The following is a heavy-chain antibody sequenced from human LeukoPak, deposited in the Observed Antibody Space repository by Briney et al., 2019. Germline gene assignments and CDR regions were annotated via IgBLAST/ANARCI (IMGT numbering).Heavy chain of an antibody. CDR2: IYYSGGT. J-gene: IGHJ2*01. CDR3: ARDAPLNWNYGLWYFDL. D-gene: IGHD1-7*01. V-gene: IGHV4-59*01. Sequence: PSETLSLTCTVSGGSISSYYWSWIRQPPGKGLEWIGYIYYSGGTNYNPSLKSRVTISVDTSKNQFSLKLSSVTAADTAVYYCARDAPLNWNYGLWYFDLWGRGTLVTVS. CDR1: GGSISSYY.